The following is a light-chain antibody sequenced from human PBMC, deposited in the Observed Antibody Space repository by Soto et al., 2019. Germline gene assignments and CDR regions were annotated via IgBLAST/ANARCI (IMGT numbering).Light chain of an antibody. J-gene: IGKJ1*01. Sequence: DIQMTQSPSTLSGSVGDRVTITCRASQTISSWLAWYQQKPGKAPKLLIYKASTLKSGVPSRFSGSGSGTEFTLTISSLQPDDFATYYCQQLSGSPWTFGQGTKVEIK. CDR3: QQLSGSPWT. CDR1: QTISSW. V-gene: IGKV1-5*03. CDR2: KAS.